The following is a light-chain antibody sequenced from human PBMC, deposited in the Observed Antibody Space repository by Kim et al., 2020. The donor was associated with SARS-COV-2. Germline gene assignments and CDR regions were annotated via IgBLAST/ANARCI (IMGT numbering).Light chain of an antibody. CDR2: LNSDGSH. V-gene: IGLV4-69*01. J-gene: IGLJ3*02. Sequence: QLVLTQSPSASASLGASVKLTCTLSSGHSSYAIAWHQQQPEKGPRYLMKLNSDGSHSKGDGIPDRFSGYSSGAERYLTISSLQSEDEADYYCQTWGTGWVFGGGTQLTVL. CDR3: QTWGTGWV. CDR1: SGHSSYA.